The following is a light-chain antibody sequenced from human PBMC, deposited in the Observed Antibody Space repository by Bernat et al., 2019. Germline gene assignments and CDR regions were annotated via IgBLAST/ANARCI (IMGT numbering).Light chain of an antibody. CDR2: DAS. J-gene: IGKJ2*01. Sequence: EIVLTQSPATLSLSPGERATLSCRASQSVGTFITWFQHKPGQPPRPLIYDASKRAAGIPGRFSGGGSGTEFSLTISSLEPEDFAVYYCLQVFTFGQGTKLEIK. CDR1: QSVGTF. V-gene: IGKV3-11*01. CDR3: LQVFT.